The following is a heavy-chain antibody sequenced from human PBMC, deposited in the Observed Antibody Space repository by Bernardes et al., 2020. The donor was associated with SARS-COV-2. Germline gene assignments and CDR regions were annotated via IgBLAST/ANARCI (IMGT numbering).Heavy chain of an antibody. CDR2: IWHDGSRE. D-gene: IGHD4-17*01. V-gene: IGHV3-33*01. CDR3: ATEDGEWLES. Sequence: WIRQPPGKGLEWVAVIWHDGSREYYVDSVKGRFTISRDNSNNTLYLQMNNLRVEDTALYRCATEDGEWLESWGQGTLVTVSS. J-gene: IGHJ5*01.